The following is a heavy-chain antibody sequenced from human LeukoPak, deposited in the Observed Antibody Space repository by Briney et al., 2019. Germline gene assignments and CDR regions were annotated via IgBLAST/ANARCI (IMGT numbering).Heavy chain of an antibody. CDR2: IVVGSGNT. V-gene: IGHV1-58*01. CDR3: AATPYYDILTGYYTLWYFDL. Sequence: ASVKVSCKASGFTFTSSAVQWVRQARGQRLEWIGWIVVGSGNTNYAQKFQERVTITRDMSTSTAYMELSSLRSEDTAVYYCAATPYYDILTGYYTLWYFDLWGCGTLVTVSS. CDR1: GFTFTSSA. D-gene: IGHD3-9*01. J-gene: IGHJ2*01.